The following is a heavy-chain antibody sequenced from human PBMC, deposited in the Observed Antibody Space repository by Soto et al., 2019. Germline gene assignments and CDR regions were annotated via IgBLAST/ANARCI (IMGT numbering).Heavy chain of an antibody. CDR2: IITIFGTA. CDR3: ATHGITGTWVYYYGMDV. Sequence: QVQLVQSGAEVKKPGSSVKVSCKASGGTFSSYAISWVRQAPGQGLEWMGGIITIFGTANYAQKFQGRVTITADESTSTANMKLSSMRSAETAVYYCATHGITGTWVYYYGMDVWGQGTTVTVSS. V-gene: IGHV1-69*12. D-gene: IGHD1-7*01. CDR1: GGTFSSYA. J-gene: IGHJ6*02.